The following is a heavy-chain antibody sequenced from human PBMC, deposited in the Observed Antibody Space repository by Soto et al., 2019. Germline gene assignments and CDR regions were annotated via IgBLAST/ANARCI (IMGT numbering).Heavy chain of an antibody. D-gene: IGHD3-9*01. CDR2: INHSGST. V-gene: IGHV4-34*01. CDR1: GGSFSGYY. J-gene: IGHJ5*02. Sequence: QVQLQQWGAGLLKPSETLSLTCAVYGGSFSGYYWSWIRQPPGKGLEWIGEINHSGSTNYNPSLKSRVTISVDTSKNQFSLKLSSVTAADTAVYYCARDGHRYLDWLGGKNWFDPWGQGTLVTVSS. CDR3: ARDGHRYLDWLGGKNWFDP.